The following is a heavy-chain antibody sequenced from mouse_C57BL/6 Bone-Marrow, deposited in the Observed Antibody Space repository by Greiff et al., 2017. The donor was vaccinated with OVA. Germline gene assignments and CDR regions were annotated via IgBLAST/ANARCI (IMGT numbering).Heavy chain of an antibody. Sequence: KESCKASGYTFTEYTIHWVKQRSGQGLEWIGWFYPGSGSIKYNEKFKDKATLTADKSSSTVYMELSRLTSEDSAVYFCARHEKGYYAMDYWGQGTSVTVSS. CDR2: FYPGSGSI. CDR1: GYTFTEYT. J-gene: IGHJ4*01. CDR3: ARHEKGYYAMDY. V-gene: IGHV1-62-2*01.